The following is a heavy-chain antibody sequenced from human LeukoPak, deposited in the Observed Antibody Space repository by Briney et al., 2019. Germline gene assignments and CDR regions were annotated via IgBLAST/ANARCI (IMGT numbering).Heavy chain of an antibody. D-gene: IGHD2/OR15-2a*01. V-gene: IGHV3-74*01. CDR1: GFTFSTYW. Sequence: GGSLRLSCAASGFTFSTYWMHWVRQAPGKGLVWVSRIDYDGINTNYADSVKGRFSLSRDNAKNILYLQMSSLRADDTAVYYCVRGDFQPTWGQGTLVTVSS. J-gene: IGHJ5*02. CDR2: IDYDGINT. CDR3: VRGDFQPT.